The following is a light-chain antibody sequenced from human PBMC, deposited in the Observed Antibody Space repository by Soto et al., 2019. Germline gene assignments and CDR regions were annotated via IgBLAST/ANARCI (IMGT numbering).Light chain of an antibody. CDR3: RQHHDYQRP. CDR1: QGYRSD. V-gene: IGKV1-6*02. J-gene: IGKJ2*01. Sequence: AIQVTQSPSSLSASVGARVTISCRATQGYRSDLGWYQQRPGKAHDLLIYAASDLQTEFPSRFSGGGSGTDFTGTISSVQVEDCSTYYWRQHHDYQRPCGQGNRLEIK. CDR2: AAS.